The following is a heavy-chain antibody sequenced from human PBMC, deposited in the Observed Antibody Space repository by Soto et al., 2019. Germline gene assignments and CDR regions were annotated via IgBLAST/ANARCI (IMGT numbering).Heavy chain of an antibody. D-gene: IGHD5-12*01. CDR2: ISSSGVT. CDR3: ARDHGGYGTFDY. Sequence: QVRLVQSGPEVKKPEASVKVSCKASGYTFSSSAISWVRQAPGQGPEWMGWISSSGVTNYVQNFQGRVTLTVDSSTTTAYMEVRSLSSADTAIYYCARDHGGYGTFDYWGQGTLVTVSS. CDR1: GYTFSSSA. V-gene: IGHV1-18*04. J-gene: IGHJ4*02.